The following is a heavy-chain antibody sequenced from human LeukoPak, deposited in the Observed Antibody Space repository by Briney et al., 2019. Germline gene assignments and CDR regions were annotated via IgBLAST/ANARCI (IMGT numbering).Heavy chain of an antibody. V-gene: IGHV5-10-1*01. CDR1: GYSFNSYW. CDR2: INLSDYYT. D-gene: IGHD2-2*03. Sequence: RESLKTSCKGSGYSFNSYWINWVRQMPGKGLGWIGRINLSDYYTNYSTSFQGHVTISADKSISTACLKWGSLKASDTAIYYCARAGMDIVIVPAAMQAYYYGMDVWGKGTTVTVSS. CDR3: ARAGMDIVIVPAAMQAYYYGMDV. J-gene: IGHJ6*04.